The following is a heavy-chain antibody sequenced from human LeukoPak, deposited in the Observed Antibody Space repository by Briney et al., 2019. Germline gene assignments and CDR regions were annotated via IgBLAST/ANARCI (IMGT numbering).Heavy chain of an antibody. V-gene: IGHV4-61*01. CDR3: ARVNLPYYFDY. Sequence: SETLSLTCTVSGGSISSGSYYWSWIRQPPGKGLEWIGYIYYSGSTNYNPSLKSRVTISVDTSKNQFSLKLSSVTAADTAVYYCARVNLPYYFDYWGQGTLVTVSS. CDR1: GGSISSGSYY. J-gene: IGHJ4*02. D-gene: IGHD1-7*01. CDR2: IYYSGST.